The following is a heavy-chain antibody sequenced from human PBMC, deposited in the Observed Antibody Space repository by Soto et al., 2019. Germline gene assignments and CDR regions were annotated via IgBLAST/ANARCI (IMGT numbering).Heavy chain of an antibody. J-gene: IGHJ5*02. Sequence: QVQLVQSGAEEKKPGASVKVSCKASGYTFTSHAMHWVRQAPGQRLEWMGWINDGNGNTKDSQKFQGRVTITTDTSASTPYMELSSLRSEDTAVYYCARDGIAAAGTSWFDPWGQGTLVTVSS. D-gene: IGHD6-13*01. V-gene: IGHV1-3*05. CDR2: INDGNGNT. CDR3: ARDGIAAAGTSWFDP. CDR1: GYTFTSHA.